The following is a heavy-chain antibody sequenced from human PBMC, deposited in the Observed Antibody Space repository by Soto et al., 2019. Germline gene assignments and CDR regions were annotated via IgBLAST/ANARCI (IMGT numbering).Heavy chain of an antibody. D-gene: IGHD3-22*01. CDR2: ISSSSSYI. J-gene: IGHJ4*01. CDR1: GFTFSSYS. V-gene: IGHV3-21*01. Sequence: GGSLRLSCAASGFTFSSYSMNWVRQAPGKGLEWVSSISSSSSYIYYADSVKGRFTLSRVNAKNSLYLQMNSLRAEATAVSYCARDSSGYYFDYWVPGTLVTVSS. CDR3: ARDSSGYYFDY.